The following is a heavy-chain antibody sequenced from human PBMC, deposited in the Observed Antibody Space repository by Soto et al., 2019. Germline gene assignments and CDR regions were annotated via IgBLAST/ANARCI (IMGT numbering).Heavy chain of an antibody. D-gene: IGHD1-26*01. Sequence: VQLVESGGGLIQPGGSLRLSCAASGFTVSSNDMSWVRQAPGNGLEWVSFIYSVDTTYYSDSVKGRFTISRDSSKNTLYLQMNSLRAEDTAVYYCARGGGSYSPLDYWGQGTLVTVSS. V-gene: IGHV3-53*01. J-gene: IGHJ4*02. CDR2: IYSVDTT. CDR1: GFTVSSND. CDR3: ARGGGSYSPLDY.